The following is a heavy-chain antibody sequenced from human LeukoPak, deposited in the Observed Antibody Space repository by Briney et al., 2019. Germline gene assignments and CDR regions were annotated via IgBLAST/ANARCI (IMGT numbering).Heavy chain of an antibody. CDR2: IYYSGST. Sequence: PSETLSLTCTVSGGSISSGDYYWSWIRQPPGKGLEWIGYIYYSGSTYYNPSLKSRVTISVDTSKNQFSLKLSSVTAADTAVYYCARGTYYDFWGGYTNWFDPWGQGTLVTVSS. J-gene: IGHJ5*02. D-gene: IGHD3-3*01. CDR3: ARGTYYDFWGGYTNWFDP. V-gene: IGHV4-30-4*08. CDR1: GGSISSGDYY.